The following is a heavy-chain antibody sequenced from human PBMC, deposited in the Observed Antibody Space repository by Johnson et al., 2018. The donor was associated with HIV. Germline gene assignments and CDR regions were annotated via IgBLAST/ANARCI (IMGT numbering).Heavy chain of an antibody. Sequence: QVQLVESGGGLVQPGGSLRLSCAASGFTFSNFAMHWVRQAPGKGLEWVVVISYDGSNKYYADSVKGRFTISRDNSKNTLYLKMNSLRAEDTAVYYCARARDRSSSRDAFDIWGQGTMVTVSS. CDR1: GFTFSNFA. D-gene: IGHD6-13*01. J-gene: IGHJ3*02. V-gene: IGHV3-30-3*01. CDR3: ARARDRSSSRDAFDI. CDR2: ISYDGSNK.